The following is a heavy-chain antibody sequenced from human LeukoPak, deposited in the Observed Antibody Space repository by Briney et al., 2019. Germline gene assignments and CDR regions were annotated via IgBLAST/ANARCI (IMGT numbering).Heavy chain of an antibody. D-gene: IGHD3-22*01. CDR3: ARDAPRRYYDSSGYSYYFDY. V-gene: IGHV3-11*01. Sequence: GGSLRLSCAASGFTFSDYYMSWIRQAPGKGLEWVSYISSSGSTIYYADSVKGRFTISRDNAKNSLYLQMNSLRAEDTAVYYCARDAPRRYYDSSGYSYYFDYWGQGTLVTVSS. CDR1: GFTFSDYY. CDR2: ISSSGSTI. J-gene: IGHJ4*02.